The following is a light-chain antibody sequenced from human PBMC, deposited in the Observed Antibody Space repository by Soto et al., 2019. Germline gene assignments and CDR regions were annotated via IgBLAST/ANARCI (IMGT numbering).Light chain of an antibody. Sequence: DIQMIQSPSALSASVGDRVTITCRASQSISRRLAWYQQKPGKAPKLLIYDASSLESGVPAGFSGSGSGTHVTLTISSLQAYVFATYYCQQYISYPWTFGQGTRVEIK. J-gene: IGKJ1*01. CDR3: QQYISYPWT. V-gene: IGKV1-5*01. CDR2: DAS. CDR1: QSISRR.